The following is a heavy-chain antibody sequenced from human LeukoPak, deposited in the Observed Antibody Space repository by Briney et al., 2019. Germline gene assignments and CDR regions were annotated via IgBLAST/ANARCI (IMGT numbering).Heavy chain of an antibody. CDR2: IYYSGST. V-gene: IGHV4-59*01. J-gene: IGHJ4*02. CDR3: ARDGYCSGGSCYSSSGFDY. CDR1: GGSISSYY. D-gene: IGHD2-15*01. Sequence: RPSETLSLTCTVSGGSISSYYWSWIRQPSGKGLEWIGYIYYSGSTNYNPSLKSRVTISVDTSKNQFSLKLSSVTAADTAVYYCARDGYCSGGSCYSSSGFDYWGQGTLVTVSS.